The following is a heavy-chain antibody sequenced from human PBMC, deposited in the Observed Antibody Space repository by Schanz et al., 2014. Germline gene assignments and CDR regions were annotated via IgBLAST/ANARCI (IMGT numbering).Heavy chain of an antibody. CDR2: IIPILGIA. V-gene: IGHV1-69*04. CDR3: AEGLGYYDY. J-gene: IGHJ4*02. CDR1: GYTFISYG. Sequence: QVQLVQSGAEVRKPGASVKVSCKASGYTFISYGISWVRQAPGQGLEWMGRIIPILGIANYAQNFQGRVTITADKATTTANMELSSLTSEDTAVHYCAEGLGYYDYWGQGTLVTVSS. D-gene: IGHD7-27*01.